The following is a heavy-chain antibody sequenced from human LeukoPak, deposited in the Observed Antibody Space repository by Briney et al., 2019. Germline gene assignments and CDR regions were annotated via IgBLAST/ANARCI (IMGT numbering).Heavy chain of an antibody. V-gene: IGHV5-51*01. Sequence: GESLKISCQVSGYSFTNYWIGWVRQMPGKGLEWMGIIYPGDSDTRYSPSFQGQVTISADKSISTAYLQWSSLKASDSAMYYCARHIPQDYYYYYMDVWGEGTTVTVSS. CDR2: IYPGDSDT. CDR1: GYSFTNYW. J-gene: IGHJ6*03. CDR3: ARHIPQDYYYYYMDV.